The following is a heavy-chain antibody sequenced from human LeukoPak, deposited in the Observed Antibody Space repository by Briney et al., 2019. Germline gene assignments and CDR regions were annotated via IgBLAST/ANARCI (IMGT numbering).Heavy chain of an antibody. CDR3: ARGTGTAVAYGDAFDI. Sequence: PSETLSLTCAVYGGSFSGYCWSWIRQPPGKGLEWIGEINHSGSTNYNPSLKSRVTISVDTSKNQFSLKLSSVTAADTAVYYCARGTGTAVAYGDAFDIWGQGTMVTVSS. J-gene: IGHJ3*02. CDR2: INHSGST. V-gene: IGHV4-34*01. CDR1: GGSFSGYC. D-gene: IGHD6-19*01.